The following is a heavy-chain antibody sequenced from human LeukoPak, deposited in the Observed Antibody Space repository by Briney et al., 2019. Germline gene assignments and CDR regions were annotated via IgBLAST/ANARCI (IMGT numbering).Heavy chain of an antibody. CDR1: GFTFSSCA. Sequence: GGSLRLSCAASGFTFSSCAMYWVRQAPGKGLEWVALISDDGSKKYYIDSVGRFTISRDNSKNTVCLQMGSLRVEDTAMYYCAREKCSGGTCYSTVDYWGQGTLVTVSS. V-gene: IGHV3-30-3*01. CDR2: ISDDGSKK. J-gene: IGHJ4*02. CDR3: AREKCSGGTCYSTVDY. D-gene: IGHD2-15*01.